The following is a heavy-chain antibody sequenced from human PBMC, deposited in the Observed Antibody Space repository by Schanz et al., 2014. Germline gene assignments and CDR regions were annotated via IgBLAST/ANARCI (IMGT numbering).Heavy chain of an antibody. CDR3: AKAEYDILTDSYSRLDP. CDR2: ISVYTGNT. Sequence: QIQLVQSGPEVKKPGATVKVSCKASGYIFINSGISWVRQAPGQGLEWMGWISVYTGNTKYGQKVQGRVTMTADTSTNTAYMELRSLRSDDTAVYDCAKAEYDILTDSYSRLDPWGQGTLVTVSA. J-gene: IGHJ5*02. CDR1: GYIFINSG. V-gene: IGHV1-18*01. D-gene: IGHD3-9*01.